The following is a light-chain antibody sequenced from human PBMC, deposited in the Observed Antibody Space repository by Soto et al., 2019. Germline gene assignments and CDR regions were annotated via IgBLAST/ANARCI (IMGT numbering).Light chain of an antibody. CDR1: SSDIGDSNY. Sequence: QSALTQPASVSGSPGQAITISCTGTSSDIGDSNYVSWYQHHPGKAPKLVIYDVSNPPSGVSNRFSGSKSANTASLTISGLQADDEADYYCSSFRSSSTSYVFGTGTKLTVL. J-gene: IGLJ1*01. V-gene: IGLV2-14*03. CDR3: SSFRSSSTSYV. CDR2: DVS.